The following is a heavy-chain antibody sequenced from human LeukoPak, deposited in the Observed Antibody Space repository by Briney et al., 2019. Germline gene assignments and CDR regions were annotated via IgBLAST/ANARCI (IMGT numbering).Heavy chain of an antibody. CDR1: GFTFSSYA. V-gene: IGHV3-64*01. CDR2: ISSNGGST. Sequence: GGSLRLSCAASGFTFSSYAMHWFRQAPGKGLEYVSAISSNGGSTYYANSVKGRFTISRDNSKNTLYLQMGSLRAEDMAVYYCARMYYDFWSGYYDYWGQGTLVTVSS. CDR3: ARMYYDFWSGYYDY. D-gene: IGHD3-3*01. J-gene: IGHJ4*02.